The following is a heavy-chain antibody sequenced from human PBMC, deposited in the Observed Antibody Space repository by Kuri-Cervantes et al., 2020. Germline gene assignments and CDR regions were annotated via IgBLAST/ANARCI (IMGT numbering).Heavy chain of an antibody. CDR2: IKNKGNSYTT. J-gene: IGHJ4*02. Sequence: GESLKISCAASGFTFSRYSMNWVRQAPRKGLEWVGRIKNKGNSYTTDYAASVKGRFTISRDDSKNSLYLQMNSPKTEDTAVYYCARSGIAAVLDYWGQGTLVTVSS. V-gene: IGHV3-72*01. CDR1: GFTFSRYS. D-gene: IGHD6-13*01. CDR3: ARSGIAAVLDY.